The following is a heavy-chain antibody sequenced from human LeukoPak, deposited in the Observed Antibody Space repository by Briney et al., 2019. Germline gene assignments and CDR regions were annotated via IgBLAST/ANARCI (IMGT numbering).Heavy chain of an antibody. J-gene: IGHJ4*02. Sequence: GGSLRLSCAVSGFTFSSYSMHWVRQAPGKGLEWVSYISSSSSTIYYADSVKGRFTISRDNAKNSLYLQMNSLRAEDTAVYYCAHLGYSYGRPIFDYWGQGTLVTVSS. D-gene: IGHD5-18*01. CDR1: GFTFSSYS. CDR3: AHLGYSYGRPIFDY. V-gene: IGHV3-48*04. CDR2: ISSSSSTI.